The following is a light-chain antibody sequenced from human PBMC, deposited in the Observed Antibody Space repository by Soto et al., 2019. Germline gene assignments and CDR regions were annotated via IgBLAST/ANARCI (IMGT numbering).Light chain of an antibody. J-gene: IGLJ1*01. CDR2: DVS. CDR1: TSDVGRYNY. Sequence: QSALTQPASVSGSPGQSITISCTGTTSDVGRYNYVSWYQQHPGKAPKLIIYDVSNRPSGVSNRFSGSKSSNTASLTISGLQAEDEADYYCNSYTSSSTYVFGTGTKLTVL. CDR3: NSYTSSSTYV. V-gene: IGLV2-14*01.